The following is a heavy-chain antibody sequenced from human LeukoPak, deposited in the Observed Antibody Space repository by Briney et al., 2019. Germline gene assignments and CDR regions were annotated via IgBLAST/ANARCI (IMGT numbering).Heavy chain of an antibody. Sequence: GGSLRLSCVASGFTFSGSAVHWARQSSGKGLEWVGHIDKKDNLYATAYAESVKGRFTISRDDSKDTAFLHMDSLKTEDTALYYCTRDRGTYNWFDPWGQGTLVTVSS. CDR3: TRDRGTYNWFDP. V-gene: IGHV3-73*01. CDR2: IDKKDNLYAT. J-gene: IGHJ5*02. D-gene: IGHD2-15*01. CDR1: GFTFSGSA.